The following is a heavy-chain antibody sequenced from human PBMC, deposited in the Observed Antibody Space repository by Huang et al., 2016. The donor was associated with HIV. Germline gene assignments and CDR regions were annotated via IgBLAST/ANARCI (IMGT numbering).Heavy chain of an antibody. CDR3: ARHPYFYDASGFYFES. CDR2: IYHCGIT. D-gene: IGHD3-22*01. CDR1: GGSINSDDYY. Sequence: HLQLQESGPGLVKPSGTLSLTCTVSGGSINSDDYYWGWIRQSPGKGLEWIASIYHCGITSHTQSLKSRLAVSVDTSNSQLSLTLSSVTAADTARYYCARHPYFYDASGFYFESWGQGTLVIVSS. V-gene: IGHV4-39*01. J-gene: IGHJ4*02.